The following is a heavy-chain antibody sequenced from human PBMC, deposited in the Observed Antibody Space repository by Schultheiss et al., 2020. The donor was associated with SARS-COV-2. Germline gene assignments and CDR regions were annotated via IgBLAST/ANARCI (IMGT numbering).Heavy chain of an antibody. CDR1: GGSFSGYY. CDR3: ASGGSSGFFDY. D-gene: IGHD6-6*01. J-gene: IGHJ4*02. V-gene: IGHV4-34*01. Sequence: SETLSLTCAVYGGSFSGYYWSWIRQTPGKGLEWIGEINHSGSTNYNPSLKSRVTISVDTSKNQFSLKLSSVTAADTAVYYCASGGSSGFFDYWGQGTLVTVSS. CDR2: INHSGST.